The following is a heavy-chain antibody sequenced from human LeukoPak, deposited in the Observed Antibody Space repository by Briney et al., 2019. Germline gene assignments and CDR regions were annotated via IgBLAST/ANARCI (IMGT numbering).Heavy chain of an antibody. D-gene: IGHD6-19*01. CDR3: ARDLGYSSGWYSDY. J-gene: IGHJ4*02. CDR2: INPNSGGT. Sequence: GASVKVSCKASGYTFTGYYMHWVRQAPGQGLEWMGRINPNSGGTNYAQKFQGRVTMTRDTSISTAYMELSRLRSDDTAVYYCARDLGYSSGWYSDYWGQGTLVTVSS. CDR1: GYTFTGYY. V-gene: IGHV1-2*06.